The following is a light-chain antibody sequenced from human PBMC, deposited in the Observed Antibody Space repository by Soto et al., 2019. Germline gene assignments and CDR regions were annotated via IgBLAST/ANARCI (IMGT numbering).Light chain of an antibody. CDR2: SNS. V-gene: IGLV1-44*01. CDR3: AAWDDRLNAPV. J-gene: IGLJ2*01. Sequence: QSVMTQPPSASGTPGQRVTISCSGSSSNIGSKTVNWYRHLPGTAPTLLIYSNSQRPSGVTDRYSGSKSGTSASLAITGLQSVDEADYYCAAWDDRLNAPVFGGGTKLTVL. CDR1: SSNIGSKT.